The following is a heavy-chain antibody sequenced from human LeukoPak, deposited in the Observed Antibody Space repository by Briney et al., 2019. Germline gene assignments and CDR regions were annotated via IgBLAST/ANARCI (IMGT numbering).Heavy chain of an antibody. V-gene: IGHV3-30*18. D-gene: IGHD2-15*01. CDR1: GFTFSSYG. Sequence: GGPLRLSCAASGFTFSSYGMQWVRQAPGKGLEWLTIIAYDGSDKYYADSVKGRFTISRDNSKNTLYLQMNSLRAENTAVYYCAKGGYCSGGSCTPYYYYGMDVWGQGTKVTVSS. CDR2: IAYDGSDK. J-gene: IGHJ6*02. CDR3: AKGGYCSGGSCTPYYYYGMDV.